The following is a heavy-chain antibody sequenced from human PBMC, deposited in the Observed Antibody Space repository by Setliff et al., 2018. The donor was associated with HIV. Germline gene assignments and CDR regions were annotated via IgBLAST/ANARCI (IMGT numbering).Heavy chain of an antibody. Sequence: SETLSLTCIVSGGSISGYYWSWIRQPAEKGLEWIGRIYSSGSINYNPSLKSRVTMSVDTSKNQFSLKLTSVTAADTAVYYCARRPPYWGFDFWGQGTLVTVSS. CDR3: ARRPPYWGFDF. V-gene: IGHV4-4*07. CDR1: GGSISGYY. CDR2: IYSSGSI. J-gene: IGHJ4*02. D-gene: IGHD3-16*01.